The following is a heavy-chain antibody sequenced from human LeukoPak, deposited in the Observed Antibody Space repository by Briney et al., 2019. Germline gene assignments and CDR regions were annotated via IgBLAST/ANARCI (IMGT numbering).Heavy chain of an antibody. D-gene: IGHD3-9*01. V-gene: IGHV3-21*01. Sequence: PGGSLRLSCAASGFTFSTSSMNWVRQPPGKGLEWVSCIGSSSTDIYYADSVKGRLTISRDNSKSTLYLQMNSLRAEDTATYYCARSPYYDVLAGFYYYFDYWGQGTLVTVSS. CDR2: IGSSSTDI. CDR3: ARSPYYDVLAGFYYYFDY. J-gene: IGHJ4*02. CDR1: GFTFSTSS.